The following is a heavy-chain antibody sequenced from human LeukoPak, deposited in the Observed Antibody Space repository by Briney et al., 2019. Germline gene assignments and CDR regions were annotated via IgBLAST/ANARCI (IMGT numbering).Heavy chain of an antibody. D-gene: IGHD5-18*01. V-gene: IGHV3-21*01. Sequence: GGSLRLSCAASGFTFSSYSMNWVRQAPGKGLEWVSSISSSSYIYYADSVKGRFTISRDNAKNSLYLQMNSLRAEDTAVYYCARADWDTAMIDYWGQGTLVTVSS. CDR1: GFTFSSYS. J-gene: IGHJ4*02. CDR3: ARADWDTAMIDY. CDR2: ISSSSYI.